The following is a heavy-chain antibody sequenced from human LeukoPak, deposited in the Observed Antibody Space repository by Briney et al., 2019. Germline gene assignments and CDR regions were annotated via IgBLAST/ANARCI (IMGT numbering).Heavy chain of an antibody. V-gene: IGHV3-21*01. J-gene: IGHJ5*02. Sequence: PGGSLRLSCAASGFTFSSYGMNWVRQAPGKGLEWVSSISSSSSYVYYADSVKGRFTISRDNAKNSLYLQMNSLRAEDTAVYYCASWDPDYDFWSGARFDPWGQGTLVTVSS. CDR2: ISSSSSYV. CDR3: ASWDPDYDFWSGARFDP. CDR1: GFTFSSYG. D-gene: IGHD3-3*01.